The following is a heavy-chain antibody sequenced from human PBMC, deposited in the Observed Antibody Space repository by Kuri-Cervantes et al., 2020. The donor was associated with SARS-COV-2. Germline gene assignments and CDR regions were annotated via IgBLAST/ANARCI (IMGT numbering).Heavy chain of an antibody. D-gene: IGHD6-19*01. CDR1: GYTFTSYD. V-gene: IGHV1-8*01. Sequence: ASVKVSCKASGYTFTSYDINWVRQATGQGLEWMGWMNPNSGNTGYAQKLQGRVTMTTDTSTSTAYMELRSLRSDDTAVYYCARDRWLWDWGQGTLVTVSS. CDR3: ARDRWLWD. J-gene: IGHJ4*02. CDR2: MNPNSGNT.